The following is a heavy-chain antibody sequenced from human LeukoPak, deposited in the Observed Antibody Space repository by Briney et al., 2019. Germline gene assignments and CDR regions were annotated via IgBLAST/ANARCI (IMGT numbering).Heavy chain of an antibody. D-gene: IGHD3-22*01. CDR2: IYTSGST. CDR3: ARHGTYYYDSSGALDY. Sequence: SETLSLNCTVSGVSISTYYWTWIRQAPGKGLEWIGYIYTSGSTNYNPSLKSRVTISVDTSKNQFSLKLSSVTAADTAVYYCARHGTYYYDSSGALDYWGQGTLVTVSS. V-gene: IGHV4-4*09. J-gene: IGHJ4*02. CDR1: GVSISTYY.